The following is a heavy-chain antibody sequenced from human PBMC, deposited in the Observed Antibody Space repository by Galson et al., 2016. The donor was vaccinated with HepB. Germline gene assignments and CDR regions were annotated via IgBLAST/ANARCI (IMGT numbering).Heavy chain of an antibody. J-gene: IGHJ4*02. D-gene: IGHD2-2*01. V-gene: IGHV3-49*03. CDR3: TRDSSVVPGAMADY. Sequence: SLRLSCAASGFTFGDYAMSWFRQAPGKGLEWVGFIRSKAYGAATKYAASVKGRFTISRDDSKSIAYLQMNSLKTEDTAVYYCTRDSSVVPGAMADYWGQGTLVTVSS. CDR1: GFTFGDYA. CDR2: IRSKAYGAAT.